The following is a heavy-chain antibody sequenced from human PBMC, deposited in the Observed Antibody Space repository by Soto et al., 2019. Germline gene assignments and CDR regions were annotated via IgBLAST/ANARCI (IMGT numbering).Heavy chain of an antibody. V-gene: IGHV4-39*01. J-gene: IGHJ4*02. CDR1: GGSISSSSYY. CDR2: IYYSGST. D-gene: IGHD3-16*01. CDR3: ARQEEGYPFRYYFDY. Sequence: QLQLQESGPGLVKPSETLSLTCTVSGGSISSSSYYWGWIRQPPGKGLEWIGSIYYSGSTYYNPSLKSRVTISVDTSKNQFSLKLSSVTAADTAVYYCARQEEGYPFRYYFDYWGQGTLVTVSS.